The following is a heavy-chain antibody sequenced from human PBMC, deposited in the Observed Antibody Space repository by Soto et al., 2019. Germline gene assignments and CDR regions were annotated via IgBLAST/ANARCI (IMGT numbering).Heavy chain of an antibody. CDR1: GFTFSSYA. V-gene: IGHV3-23*01. CDR3: AKDPVRGYSYGLYAFDI. J-gene: IGHJ3*02. CDR2: ISGSGGST. Sequence: GGSLRLSCAASGFTFSSYAMSWVRQAPGKGLEWVSAISGSGGSTYYADSVKGRFTISRDNSKNTLYLQMNSLRAEDTAVYYCAKDPVRGYSYGLYAFDIWGQGTMVTVSS. D-gene: IGHD5-18*01.